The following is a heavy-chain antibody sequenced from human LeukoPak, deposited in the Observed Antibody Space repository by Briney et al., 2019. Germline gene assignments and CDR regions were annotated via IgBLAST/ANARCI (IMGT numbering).Heavy chain of an antibody. CDR3: ARRSQAGGTGIGY. CDR1: GYTFTSYD. D-gene: IGHD6-19*01. CDR2: MNPNSGNT. J-gene: IGHJ4*02. Sequence: ASVKVSCKASGYTFTSYDINWVRQAPGQGLEWMGWMNPNSGNTGSAQKFQGRLTMTRNTSISTAYMELSSLRSEDTAVYYCARRSQAGGTGIGYWGQGTLVTVSS. V-gene: IGHV1-8*01.